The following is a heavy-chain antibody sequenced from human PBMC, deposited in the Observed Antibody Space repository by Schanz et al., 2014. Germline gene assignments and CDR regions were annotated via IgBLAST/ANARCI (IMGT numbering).Heavy chain of an antibody. D-gene: IGHD5-12*01. J-gene: IGHJ4*02. CDR1: GFTFSSYG. Sequence: QVQLVESGGGVVQPGRSLRLSCAASGFTFSSYGMHWVRQAPGKGLEWVAAMSYDGSIKYYGDSVKGRFTISRDNSKNTLYLHMNTLRSEDTAVYYCASPSGYSDYGTYFDFWGQGTLVTVSS. V-gene: IGHV3-30*03. CDR3: ASPSGYSDYGTYFDF. CDR2: MSYDGSIK.